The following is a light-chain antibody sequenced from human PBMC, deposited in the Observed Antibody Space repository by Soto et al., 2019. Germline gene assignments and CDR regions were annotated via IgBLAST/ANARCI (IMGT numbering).Light chain of an antibody. CDR2: GAS. CDR3: QRYNTWIT. V-gene: IGKV3D-15*01. Sequence: EIVMTQSPDTLSLSPGERATLSCRASQSVSSNLAWYQQKPGQAPRLLIYGASTRATGIPARFSGSGSGTEFTLTLSSLQSEDFAVHYCQRYNTWITFGQGTRLEIQ. CDR1: QSVSSN. J-gene: IGKJ5*01.